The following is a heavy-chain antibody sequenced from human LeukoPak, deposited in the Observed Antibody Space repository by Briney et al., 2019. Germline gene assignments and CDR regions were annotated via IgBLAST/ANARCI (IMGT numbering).Heavy chain of an antibody. CDR1: GGSISSGGYS. J-gene: IGHJ4*02. CDR2: IYYSGST. D-gene: IGHD5-12*01. Sequence: SQTLSLTCAVSGGSISSGGYSWSWIRQPPGKGLEWIGYIYYSGSTYYNPSLKSRVTISVDTSKNQFSLKLSSVTAADTAVYYCARGPGGYDQYYFDYWGQGTLVTASS. CDR3: ARGPGGYDQYYFDY. V-gene: IGHV4-30-4*07.